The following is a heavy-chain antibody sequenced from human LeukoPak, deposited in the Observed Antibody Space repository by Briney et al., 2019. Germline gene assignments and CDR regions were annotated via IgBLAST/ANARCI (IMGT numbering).Heavy chain of an antibody. CDR3: ARDTARITIFGVAKYMDV. CDR2: INPNSGGT. J-gene: IGHJ6*03. V-gene: IGHV1-2*02. Sequence: GASVKVSCKASGYTFTDYYIHWVRQAPGQGLEWMGWINPNSGGTNYAQKFQGRVTMTRDTSISTAYMELSRLRSDDTAVYYCARDTARITIFGVAKYMDVWGKGTTVTVSS. D-gene: IGHD3-3*01. CDR1: GYTFTDYY.